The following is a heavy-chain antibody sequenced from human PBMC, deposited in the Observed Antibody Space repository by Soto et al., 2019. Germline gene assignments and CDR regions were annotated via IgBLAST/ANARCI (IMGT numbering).Heavy chain of an antibody. V-gene: IGHV4-31*03. CDR1: GGSISSGGYY. CDR2: IYYSGST. Sequence: SETLSLTCTVSGGSISSGGYYWSWIRQHPGKGLEWIGYIYYSGSTYYNPSLKSRVTISVDTSKNQFSLKLSSVTAADTAVYYCARSITMRYFDYWGQGTLVTVSS. J-gene: IGHJ4*02. CDR3: ARSITMRYFDY. D-gene: IGHD3-3*01.